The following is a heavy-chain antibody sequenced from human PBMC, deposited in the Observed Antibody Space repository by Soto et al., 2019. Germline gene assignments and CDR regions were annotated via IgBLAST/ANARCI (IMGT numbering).Heavy chain of an antibody. CDR3: ARSRHLRLYYYGMDV. V-gene: IGHV4-34*01. Sequence: SETLSLTCAVYGGSFSGYYWSWIRQPPGKGLEWIGEINHSGSTNYNPSLKSRVTISVDTSKNQFSLKLSSVPAADTAVYYGARSRHLRLYYYGMDVWGQGTTVTVSS. CDR2: INHSGST. D-gene: IGHD4-17*01. CDR1: GGSFSGYY. J-gene: IGHJ6*02.